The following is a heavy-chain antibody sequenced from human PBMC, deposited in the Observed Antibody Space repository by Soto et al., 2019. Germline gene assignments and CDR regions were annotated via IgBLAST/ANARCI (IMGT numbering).Heavy chain of an antibody. D-gene: IGHD3-16*01. J-gene: IGHJ4*02. V-gene: IGHV1-69*01. Sequence: QVLLVQSGAEVKKPGSSVKVSCKASGGTFSNYAITWVRQAPGQGLEWMGGIIPIFGTPNYAQKFQGRVTITADESTSTAYMELSSLKSKDTAVYYCARVHYEYIWGAYSHWGQGTLVTVSS. CDR1: GGTFSNYA. CDR3: ARVHYEYIWGAYSH. CDR2: IIPIFGTP.